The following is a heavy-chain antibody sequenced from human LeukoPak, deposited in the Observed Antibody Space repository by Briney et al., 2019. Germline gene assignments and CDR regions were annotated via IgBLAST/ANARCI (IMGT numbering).Heavy chain of an antibody. CDR1: GGSFSGYY. Sequence: SETLSLTCAVYGGSFSGYYWSWIRQPPGKGLEWIGEINHSGSTNYNPSLKSRVTISVDTSKNQFSLKLGSVTAADTAVYYCAGYYTGTIDYWGQGTLVTVSS. CDR3: AGYYTGTIDY. J-gene: IGHJ4*02. D-gene: IGHD3-3*01. CDR2: INHSGST. V-gene: IGHV4-34*01.